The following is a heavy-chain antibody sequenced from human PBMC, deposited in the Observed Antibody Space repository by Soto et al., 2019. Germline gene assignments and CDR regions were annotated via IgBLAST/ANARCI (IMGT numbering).Heavy chain of an antibody. CDR3: AKAVNSGWFYYGMDV. CDR2: IYPGDSDT. Sequence: GESLKISCQGSGYSFTNYWIAWVRQMPGKGLEYMGIIYPGDSDTRYSPSFQGQVTISVDKSISTAYLQWSSLKASDTAMFYCAKAVNSGWFYYGMDVWAQGTTVTVSS. J-gene: IGHJ6*02. D-gene: IGHD6-19*01. CDR1: GYSFTNYW. V-gene: IGHV5-51*01.